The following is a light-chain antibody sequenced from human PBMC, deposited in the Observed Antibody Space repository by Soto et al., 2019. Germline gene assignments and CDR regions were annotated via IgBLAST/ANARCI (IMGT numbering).Light chain of an antibody. CDR2: KVS. V-gene: IGKV2-30*02. CDR3: MQGTHWPPT. Sequence: DVVMTQSPLSLPVTLGQPSSISCRSNQILVHSDGIAYFSWFQQRPGRSPRRLIYKVSNRDSGVPDRFSGSGSGTDFTLKISRVEAEDVGVYYCMQGTHWPPTFGQGTRLEIK. J-gene: IGKJ5*01. CDR1: QILVHSDGIAY.